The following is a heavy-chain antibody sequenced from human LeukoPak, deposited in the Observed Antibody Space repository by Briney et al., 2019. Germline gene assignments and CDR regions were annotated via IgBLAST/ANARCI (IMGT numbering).Heavy chain of an antibody. J-gene: IGHJ6*03. CDR2: ISDDGRSK. CDR1: GFSFISYG. Sequence: GGSLRLSCAASGFSFISYGMHWVRQAPGKGLEWVGVISDDGRSKDYADSVKGRFTISRDNSKDTLYLQMNSLRAEDTAVYYCARDGWNWNQSYMDVWGKGTTVTVSS. CDR3: ARDGWNWNQSYMDV. V-gene: IGHV3-30*03. D-gene: IGHD1-1*01.